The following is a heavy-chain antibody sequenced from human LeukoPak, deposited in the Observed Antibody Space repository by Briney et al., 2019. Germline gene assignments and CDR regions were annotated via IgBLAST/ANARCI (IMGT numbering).Heavy chain of an antibody. J-gene: IGHJ3*02. D-gene: IGHD3-22*01. CDR1: GGSISSYY. CDR2: IYYSGST. CDR3: ARGGSYDSSGFDAFDI. Sequence: SETLSLTCTVSGGSISSYYWSWIRQPPGKGLEWIGYIYYSGSTNYNPSLKSRVTISVDTSKNQFSLRLSSLTAADTAVYYCARGGSYDSSGFDAFDIWGQGTMVTVSS. V-gene: IGHV4-59*01.